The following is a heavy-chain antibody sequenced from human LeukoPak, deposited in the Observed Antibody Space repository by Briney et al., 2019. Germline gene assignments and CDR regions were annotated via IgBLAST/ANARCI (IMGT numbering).Heavy chain of an antibody. Sequence: GGSLRLSCAASGFTFSSYGMHWVRQAPGKGLEWVAVIWYGGSNKYYADSVKGRFTISRDNSKNTLYLQMNSLRAEDTAVYYCAKDSNYYDSSAPPDIWGQGTMVTVSS. CDR1: GFTFSSYG. D-gene: IGHD3-22*01. CDR2: IWYGGSNK. J-gene: IGHJ3*02. V-gene: IGHV3-30*02. CDR3: AKDSNYYDSSAPPDI.